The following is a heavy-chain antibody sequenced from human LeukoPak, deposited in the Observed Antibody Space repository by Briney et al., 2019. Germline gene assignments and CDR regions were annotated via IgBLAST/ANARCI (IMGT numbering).Heavy chain of an antibody. CDR3: AKLYCSSTSCYASYAFDI. V-gene: IGHV1-69*04. CDR2: IIPILGIA. J-gene: IGHJ3*02. Sequence: SVKVSCKASGGTFSSYAISWVRQAPGQGLEWMGRIIPILGIANYAQKFQGRVTITADKSTSTAYMELSSLRSEDTAVYYCAKLYCSSTSCYASYAFDIWGQGTMVTVSS. D-gene: IGHD2-2*01. CDR1: GGTFSSYA.